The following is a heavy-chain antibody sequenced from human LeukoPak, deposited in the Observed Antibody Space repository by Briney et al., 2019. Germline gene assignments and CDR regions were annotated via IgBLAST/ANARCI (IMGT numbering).Heavy chain of an antibody. CDR1: GDSINSPHYY. Sequence: SETLSLTCNVSGDSINSPHYYWAWIRQPPGKGLEWIGSIYYSGGAYSHPSLKSRATIFVDTSNNHFSLKLRSVTAADTAVYYCARQPIQPRAFDSWGQGTLVTVSS. V-gene: IGHV4-39*01. J-gene: IGHJ4*02. D-gene: IGHD1-1*01. CDR2: IYYSGGA. CDR3: ARQPIQPRAFDS.